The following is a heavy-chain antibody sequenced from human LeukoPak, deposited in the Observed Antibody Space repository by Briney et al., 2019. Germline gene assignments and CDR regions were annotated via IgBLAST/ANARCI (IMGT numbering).Heavy chain of an antibody. J-gene: IGHJ4*02. V-gene: IGHV4-59*06. CDR1: GGSISSYC. CDR2: IYYSGST. CDR3: ARGQGDY. Sequence: SETLSLTCTVSGGSISSYCWSWIRQPPGKGLEWIGYIYYSGSTYYNPSLKSRVTISVDTSKNQFSLKLSSVTAADTAVYYCARGQGDYWGQGTLVTVSS.